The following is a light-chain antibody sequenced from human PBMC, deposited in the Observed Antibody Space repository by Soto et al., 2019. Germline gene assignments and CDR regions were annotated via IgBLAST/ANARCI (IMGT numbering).Light chain of an antibody. CDR2: GAS. CDR1: QSVSSSY. J-gene: IGKJ1*01. CDR3: QQYGSSPRT. V-gene: IGKV3-20*01. Sequence: EIVLTQSPGTLALSPGERATLSCRASQSVSSSYLAWYQQKPGQAPRLLIYGASSRATGIPDRFSGSGSGTDFTLTISRLEPEDFAMYYCQQYGSSPRTFGQGPKVEIK.